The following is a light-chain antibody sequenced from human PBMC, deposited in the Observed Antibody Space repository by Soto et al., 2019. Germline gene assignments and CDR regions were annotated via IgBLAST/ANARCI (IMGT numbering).Light chain of an antibody. CDR3: QQFSSYPLT. V-gene: IGKV3-20*01. J-gene: IGKJ4*01. CDR2: SAS. CDR1: QNLGTLY. Sequence: ENVLTQSPGTLSLSPGERCTRSCRASQNLGTLYLAWFQQKSGQAPRLLIYSASRRATGIPDRFTGSGSGTDFTLTISRLEPEDFAVYYCQQFSSYPLTFGGGTKVDI.